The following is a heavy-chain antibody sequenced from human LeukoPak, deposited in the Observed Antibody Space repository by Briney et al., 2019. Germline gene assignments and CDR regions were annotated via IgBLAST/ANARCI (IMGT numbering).Heavy chain of an antibody. CDR2: IIPIFGTA. CDR3: ARTRGYGSGSYLDY. D-gene: IGHD3-10*01. Sequence: ASVKVSCKASGYTFTSYGISWVRQAPGQGLEWMGGIIPIFGTANYAQKFQGRVTITADKSTSTAYMELSSLRSEDTAVYYCARTRGYGSGSYLDYWGQGTLVTVSS. CDR1: GYTFTSYG. J-gene: IGHJ4*02. V-gene: IGHV1-69*06.